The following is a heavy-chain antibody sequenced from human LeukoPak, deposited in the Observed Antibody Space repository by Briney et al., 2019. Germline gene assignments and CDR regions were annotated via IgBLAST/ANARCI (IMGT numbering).Heavy chain of an antibody. D-gene: IGHD3-10*01. CDR1: GFSFSNYW. CDR2: TNEHGTII. CDR3: VVDLSGSADY. Sequence: GESLRLSCAASGFSFSNYWFHWVRQVPGEGLVWVSRTNEHGTIINYADSVKGRFTISRDNAKNTLYLQMNSLRTEDSALYYCVVDLSGSADYWGQGTLVTVSS. V-gene: IGHV3-74*01. J-gene: IGHJ4*02.